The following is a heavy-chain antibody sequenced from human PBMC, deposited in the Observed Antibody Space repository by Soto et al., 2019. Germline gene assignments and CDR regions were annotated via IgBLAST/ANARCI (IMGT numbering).Heavy chain of an antibody. CDR3: ARDPSRFGAQNWLDP. D-gene: IGHD3-10*01. Sequence: SETLSLTCSVSGGSINSYYWNWIRQPPGKGLEWIGNIYYSGSTKYNPSLKSRVTISVDTSKNQFSLKLSSVTAADTAVYYCARDPSRFGAQNWLDPWGQGTLVTVSS. CDR2: IYYSGST. V-gene: IGHV4-59*01. CDR1: GGSINSYY. J-gene: IGHJ5*02.